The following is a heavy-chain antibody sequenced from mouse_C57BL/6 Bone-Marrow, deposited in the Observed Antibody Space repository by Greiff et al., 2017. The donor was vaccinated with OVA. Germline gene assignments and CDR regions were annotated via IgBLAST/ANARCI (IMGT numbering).Heavy chain of an antibody. CDR2: INPSSGYT. Sequence: QVQLQQSGADLARPGASVTMSCKASGYTFTSYTMHWVKQRPGPGLEWIGYINPSSGYTKYNQKFKDKATLTADKSSSTAYMQLSSLTSEDSAVYYCARRGTVVAHWYFDVWGTGTTVTVSS. D-gene: IGHD1-1*01. J-gene: IGHJ1*03. V-gene: IGHV1-4*01. CDR3: ARRGTVVAHWYFDV. CDR1: GYTFTSYT.